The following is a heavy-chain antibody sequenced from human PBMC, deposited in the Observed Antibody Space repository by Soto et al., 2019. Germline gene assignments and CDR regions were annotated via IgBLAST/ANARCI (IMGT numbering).Heavy chain of an antibody. CDR3: AHXATMTIFGLIIDNGIWFDP. CDR2: IYWDGDK. Sequence: QINLIESGPTLVKPTQTLTLTCTFSGFSLSTSGAAVGWVRQPPGRALEWLALIYWDGDKRYNASLGNRLTITKDTSMNQVVLTLTNVDPADTATYYCAHXATMTIFGLIIDNGIWFDPWGQGTRVIVSS. CDR1: GFSLSTSGAA. J-gene: IGHJ5*02. D-gene: IGHD3-3*01. V-gene: IGHV2-5*02.